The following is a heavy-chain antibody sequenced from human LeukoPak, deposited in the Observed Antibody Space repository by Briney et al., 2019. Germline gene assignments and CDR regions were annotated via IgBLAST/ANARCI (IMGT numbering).Heavy chain of an antibody. Sequence: GGSLRLSCAGSGFTFSTYWMSWVRQAPGKGLEWVGLIRDSGEAFYADFARGRFAISRDESENTLYLQMNSLRVEDTAVYFCARDRAANQDWVEFDPWGQGTPVIVSS. CDR3: ARDRAANQDWVEFDP. V-gene: IGHV3-66*03. CDR2: IRDSGEA. J-gene: IGHJ5*02. CDR1: GFTFSTYW. D-gene: IGHD3/OR15-3a*01.